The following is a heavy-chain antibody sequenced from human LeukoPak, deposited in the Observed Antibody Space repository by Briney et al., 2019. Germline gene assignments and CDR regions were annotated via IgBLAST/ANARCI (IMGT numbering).Heavy chain of an antibody. CDR2: IYHSGST. V-gene: IGHV4-38-2*02. J-gene: IGHJ4*02. CDR1: GYSISSGYY. D-gene: IGHD6-13*01. CDR3: AREEYSSDWYGHDS. Sequence: PSETLSLTCTVSGYSISSGYYWGWIRQPPGKGLEWIGSIYHSGSTYYNPSLKSRVTISVDTSKNQFSLRLTSVTAADTAFYYCAREEYSSDWYGHDSWGQGTLATVSS.